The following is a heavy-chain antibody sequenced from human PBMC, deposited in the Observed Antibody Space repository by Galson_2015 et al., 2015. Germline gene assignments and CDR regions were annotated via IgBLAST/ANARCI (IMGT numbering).Heavy chain of an antibody. V-gene: IGHV3-53*01. CDR2: IYSGGST. Sequence: SLRLSCAASGFTVSSKYMSWVRQAPGKGLEWVSVIYSGGSTYYADSVKGRFTISRDNSKNTLYLQMNSLRAEDTAVYYCARGYCSGGSCSNHALDIWGQGTMVTVSS. D-gene: IGHD2-15*01. J-gene: IGHJ3*02. CDR1: GFTVSSKY. CDR3: ARGYCSGGSCSNHALDI.